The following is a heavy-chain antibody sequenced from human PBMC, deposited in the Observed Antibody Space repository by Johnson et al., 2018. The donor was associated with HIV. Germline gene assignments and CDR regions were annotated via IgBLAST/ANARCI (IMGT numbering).Heavy chain of an antibody. J-gene: IGHJ3*02. V-gene: IGHV3-66*01. Sequence: VQLVESGGGLVQPGRSLRLSCAASGFTFDDYAMHWVRQAPGKGLEWVSVIYSGGSTYYADSVKGRFTISRDNSKNTLYLQMNSLRAEDTAVYYCTREGTFYYDSSGYDNAFDIWGRGTMVTVSS. CDR2: IYSGGST. CDR1: GFTFDDYA. D-gene: IGHD3-22*01. CDR3: TREGTFYYDSSGYDNAFDI.